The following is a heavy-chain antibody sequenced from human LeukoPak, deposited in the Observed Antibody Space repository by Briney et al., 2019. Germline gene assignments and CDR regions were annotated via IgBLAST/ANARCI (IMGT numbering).Heavy chain of an antibody. Sequence: ASVKVSCKSSGYTFIDYGISWVRQAPGRGLEWMGWISTHNGDTTYAQSLQGRVNMTMDTSAKTVYMELGSLRFDDTAVYYCARELYLWFGQSYDAFDVWGQGTVVTVSS. CDR3: ARELYLWFGQSYDAFDV. D-gene: IGHD3-10*01. CDR2: ISTHNGDT. J-gene: IGHJ3*01. CDR1: GYTFIDYG. V-gene: IGHV1-18*01.